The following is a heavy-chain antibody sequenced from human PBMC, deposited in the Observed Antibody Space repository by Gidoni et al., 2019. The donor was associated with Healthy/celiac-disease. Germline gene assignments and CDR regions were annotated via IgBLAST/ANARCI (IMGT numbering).Heavy chain of an antibody. CDR3: ARAPYYYGSGSYADY. Sequence: ASSGFTFSSYAMHWVRQAPGKGLEWVAVISYDGSNKYYADSVKGRFTISRDNSKKTLYLQMNSRRAEDTAVYYCARAPYYYGSGSYADYWGQGTLVTVSS. J-gene: IGHJ4*02. D-gene: IGHD3-10*01. CDR1: GFTFSSYA. CDR2: ISYDGSNK. V-gene: IGHV3-30-3*01.